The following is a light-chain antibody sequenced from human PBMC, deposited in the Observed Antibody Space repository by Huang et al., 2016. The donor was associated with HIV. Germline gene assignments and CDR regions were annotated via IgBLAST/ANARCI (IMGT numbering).Light chain of an antibody. Sequence: VMTQSPASLSASPGARVPLSCRASQGVRTNLAWYQQKPGQAPTLLMVGAATRATGTPPRFSCMGSGTDFTLTITSLQSSDSAIYYCQQYNDWPPLTCGGGTKVEI. V-gene: IGKV3D-15*01. J-gene: IGKJ4*01. CDR1: QGVRTN. CDR2: GAA. CDR3: QQYNDWPPLT.